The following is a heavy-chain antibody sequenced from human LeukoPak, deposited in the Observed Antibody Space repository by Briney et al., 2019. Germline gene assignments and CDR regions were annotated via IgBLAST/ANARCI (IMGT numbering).Heavy chain of an antibody. J-gene: IGHJ3*02. CDR1: GYTFTSYY. CDR2: INPSGGST. Sequence: ASVKVSCKASGYTFTSYYIHWVRQAPGEGLEWMGIINPSGGSTSYAQKFQGRVSMNRDMSTSTVYMKLSSQISKDTAVYYCARDFYYYDIIGTSRKDAFDIWGQGTMVTVSS. D-gene: IGHD3-22*01. V-gene: IGHV1-46*01. CDR3: ARDFYYYDIIGTSRKDAFDI.